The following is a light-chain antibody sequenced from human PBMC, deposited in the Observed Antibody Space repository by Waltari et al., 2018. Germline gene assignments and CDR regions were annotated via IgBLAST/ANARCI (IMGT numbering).Light chain of an antibody. Sequence: EIVLTQSPGTLSLSLGDRATLSCRASQSIGRSVVWYQQRPGQAPRLIIYDISRRATGIPDRFSGRGYGTDFSLTISRLEPEDFAVYYCQKYERLPATFGQGTTVEIK. V-gene: IGKV3-20*01. J-gene: IGKJ1*01. CDR1: QSIGRS. CDR3: QKYERLPAT. CDR2: DIS.